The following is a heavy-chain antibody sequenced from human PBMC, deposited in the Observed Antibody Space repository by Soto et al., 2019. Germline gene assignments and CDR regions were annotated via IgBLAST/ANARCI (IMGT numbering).Heavy chain of an antibody. CDR1: GFTFSSYA. CDR3: ARASRWELLAACFDY. J-gene: IGHJ4*02. D-gene: IGHD1-26*01. Sequence: EVQLVESGGNLVQPGGSLRLSCAASGFTFSSYAIHWVRQAPGKGLEYVSSISSSGDSTYYANSVRGRFTISRDNSKNARYLQMGSLRAEDMAGYYCARASRWELLAACFDYWGQGTLVTVSS. V-gene: IGHV3-64*01. CDR2: ISSSGDST.